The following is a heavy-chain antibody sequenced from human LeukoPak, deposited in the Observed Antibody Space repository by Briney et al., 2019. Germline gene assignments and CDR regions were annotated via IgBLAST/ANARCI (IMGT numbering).Heavy chain of an antibody. CDR2: ISYDGSNK. CDR3: ARGRSERWLQNGFDY. V-gene: IGHV3-30*01. CDR1: GFTFSSYA. J-gene: IGHJ4*02. D-gene: IGHD5-24*01. Sequence: PGRSLRPSCAASGFTFSSYAMHWVRQAPGKGLEWVAVISYDGSNKYYADSVKGRFTISRDNSKNTLYLQMNILRDEDTAVYYCARGRSERWLQNGFDYWGQGTGGSVFS.